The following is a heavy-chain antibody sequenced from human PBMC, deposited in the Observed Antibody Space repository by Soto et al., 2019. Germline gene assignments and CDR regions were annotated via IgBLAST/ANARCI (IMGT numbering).Heavy chain of an antibody. CDR1: GGSISSADYY. CDR3: ARVGGFGATTIDY. J-gene: IGHJ4*02. Sequence: PSATLSLTCTVSGGSISSADYYWSWIRQPPGKGLEWIGYIYYSGSTYYNPSLKSRVTISVETSKNQFSLKLSSVTAADTAVYYCARVGGFGATTIDYWGQGTLVTVSS. V-gene: IGHV4-30-4*01. CDR2: IYYSGST. D-gene: IGHD3-10*01.